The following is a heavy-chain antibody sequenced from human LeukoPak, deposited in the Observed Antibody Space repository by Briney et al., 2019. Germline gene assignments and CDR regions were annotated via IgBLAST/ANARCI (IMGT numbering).Heavy chain of an antibody. Sequence: GGSLRLSCAASGFTFSSYEMNWVRQAPGKGLEWVANIKQDGSEKYYVDSVKGRFTISRDNAKNSLYLQMNSLRAEDTAVYYCARDFRELLWFGELFGYWGQGTLVTVSS. J-gene: IGHJ4*02. CDR2: IKQDGSEK. V-gene: IGHV3-7*01. CDR3: ARDFRELLWFGELFGY. D-gene: IGHD3-10*01. CDR1: GFTFSSYE.